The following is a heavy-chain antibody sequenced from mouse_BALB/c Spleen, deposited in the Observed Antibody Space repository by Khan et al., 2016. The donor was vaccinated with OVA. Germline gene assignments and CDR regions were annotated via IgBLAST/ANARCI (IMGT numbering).Heavy chain of an antibody. V-gene: IGHV2-6*02. J-gene: IGHJ4*01. CDR1: GFSLTTYG. CDR3: ARQEIYAVDY. CDR2: IWSDGIT. Sequence: QVQLKQSGPGLVAPSQSLSITCTVSGFSLTTYGVHWVRQPPGKGLEWLVVIWSDGITTYNSALKSRLSISNDNSKRHFIIKMNSRRTDDTGMYYCARQEIYAVDYWGQGTTATVSS.